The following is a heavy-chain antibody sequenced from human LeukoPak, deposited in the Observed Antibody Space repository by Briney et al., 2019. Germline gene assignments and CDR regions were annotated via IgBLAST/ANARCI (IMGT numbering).Heavy chain of an antibody. D-gene: IGHD4-17*01. V-gene: IGHV4-4*07. J-gene: IGHJ4*02. CDR3: ARDPGTATNRFDY. Sequence: SETLSLTCTVSGGSISSYYWSWVRQPAGKGLEWMGCIYTSGSTNSNPSIKSRVTMSVDTSKNQFSLKLSSVTAADTAMYYCARDPGTATNRFDYWGQGTLVTVSS. CDR1: GGSISSYY. CDR2: IYTSGST.